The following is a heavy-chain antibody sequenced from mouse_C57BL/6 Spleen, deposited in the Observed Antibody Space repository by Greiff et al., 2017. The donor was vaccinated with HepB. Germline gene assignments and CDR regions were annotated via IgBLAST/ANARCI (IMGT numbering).Heavy chain of an antibody. Sequence: VQLQQPGAELVKPGASVKLSCKASGYTFTSYWMHWVKQRPGQGLEWIGMIHPNSGSTNYNEKFKSKAKLTVDKSSSTAYMQLSSLTSEDSAVYYCARERGYYGSSYEAWFAYWGQGTLVTVSA. CDR1: GYTFTSYW. CDR3: ARERGYYGSSYEAWFAY. D-gene: IGHD1-1*01. J-gene: IGHJ3*01. CDR2: IHPNSGST. V-gene: IGHV1-64*01.